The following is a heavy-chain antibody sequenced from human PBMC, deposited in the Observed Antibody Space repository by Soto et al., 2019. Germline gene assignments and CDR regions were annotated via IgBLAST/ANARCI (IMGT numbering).Heavy chain of an antibody. CDR1: GGRFGTNA. Sequence: QVQLVQSGAEVKKPGSSVKVSCKASGGRFGTNAISWLRQAPGQGLEWMGGIVAIFDKANYAQKFQDRVTMTADESTSTAYMELSSLRSDDTAVYYCAREAHGGNFESWGQGTLVTVSS. CDR3: AREAHGGNFES. CDR2: IVAIFDKA. D-gene: IGHD2-15*01. J-gene: IGHJ4*02. V-gene: IGHV1-69*12.